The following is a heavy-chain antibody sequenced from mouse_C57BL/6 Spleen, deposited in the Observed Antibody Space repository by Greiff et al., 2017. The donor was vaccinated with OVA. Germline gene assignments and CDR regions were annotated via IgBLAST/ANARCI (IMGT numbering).Heavy chain of an antibody. V-gene: IGHV1-81*01. J-gene: IGHJ1*03. Sequence: QVHVKQSGAELARPGASVKLSCKASGYTFTSYGISWVKQRTGQGLEWIGEIYPRSGNTYYNEKFKGKATLTADKSSSTAYMELRSLTSEDSAVYFCARNPPHYYGSSNWYFDVWGTGTTVTVSS. D-gene: IGHD1-1*01. CDR3: ARNPPHYYGSSNWYFDV. CDR2: IYPRSGNT. CDR1: GYTFTSYG.